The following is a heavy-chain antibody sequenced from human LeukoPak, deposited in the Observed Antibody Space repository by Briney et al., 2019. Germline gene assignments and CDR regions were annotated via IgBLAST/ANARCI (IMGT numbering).Heavy chain of an antibody. Sequence: GKSLRLSCVASGFIFSDYAMHWVRQAPGKGLEWMEIISHDATNEYHADSVKGRFTVSRDDSKNTLYLQMNSLRAEDTAVYYCAKDGGLWVSAHWGDSWGRGTLVTVSS. CDR3: AKDGGLWVSAHWGDS. D-gene: IGHD7-27*01. J-gene: IGHJ4*02. V-gene: IGHV3-30*04. CDR2: ISHDATNE. CDR1: GFIFSDYA.